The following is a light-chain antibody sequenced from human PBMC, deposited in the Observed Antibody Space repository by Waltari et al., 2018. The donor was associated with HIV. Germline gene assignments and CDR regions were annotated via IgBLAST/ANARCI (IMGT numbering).Light chain of an antibody. Sequence: QSALTQPASVSGLPGQSTTISCTGDDSDFGLYNSVSWYQQDSGKPPRLILYDVDSRASGVSDRFSGSMSGNTASLTISGLRAEDEGHYYCASITDDNTIIFGGGTEVTVL. CDR3: ASITDDNTII. V-gene: IGLV2-14*03. CDR1: DSDFGLYNS. J-gene: IGLJ2*01. CDR2: DVD.